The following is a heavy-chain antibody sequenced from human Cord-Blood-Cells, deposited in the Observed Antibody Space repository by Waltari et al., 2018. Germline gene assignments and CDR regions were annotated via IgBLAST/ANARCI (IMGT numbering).Heavy chain of an antibody. CDR2: IKQDGSEK. D-gene: IGHD6-13*01. Sequence: EVQLVESGGGLVQPGGSLRLSCAASGFTFSSYWMSWVCQAPGMGQEWVANIKQDGSEKYYVDSVKGRFTISRDNAKNSLYLQMNSLRAEDTAVYYCASSIAAAAYFDYWGQGTLVTVSS. J-gene: IGHJ4*02. V-gene: IGHV3-7*01. CDR1: GFTFSSYW. CDR3: ASSIAAAAYFDY.